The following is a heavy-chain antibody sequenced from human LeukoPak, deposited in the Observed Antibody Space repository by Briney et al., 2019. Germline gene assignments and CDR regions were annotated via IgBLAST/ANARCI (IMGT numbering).Heavy chain of an antibody. CDR1: GFTFSSYG. D-gene: IGHD2-2*01. CDR3: ARDTNGYADY. CDR2: ISYDGRNT. J-gene: IGHJ4*02. V-gene: IGHV3-30*04. Sequence: GGSLRLSCAASGFTFSSYGMHWVRQAPGKGLESVAVISYDGRNTYYGDSVKGRLTISRDNSKNTLYLQMNSLRAEDTAVYYCARDTNGYADYWGQGTLVTVSS.